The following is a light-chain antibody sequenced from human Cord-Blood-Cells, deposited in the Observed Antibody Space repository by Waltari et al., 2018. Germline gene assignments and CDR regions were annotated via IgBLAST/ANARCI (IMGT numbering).Light chain of an antibody. V-gene: IGKV3-15*01. CDR3: QQYNNWPPCS. Sequence: EIVLTQSPANPSVSPGDRATLSCRASQSVSSNLAWYQQNPGQAPRLLIYGASTRTTGIPARFSGSGSGTEFTLTISSLQSEDFAVYYCQQYNNWPPCSFGQGTKLEIK. J-gene: IGKJ2*04. CDR1: QSVSSN. CDR2: GAS.